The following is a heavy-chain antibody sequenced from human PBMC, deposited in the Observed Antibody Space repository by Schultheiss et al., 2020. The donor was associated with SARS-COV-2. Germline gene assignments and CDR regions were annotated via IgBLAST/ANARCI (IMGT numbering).Heavy chain of an antibody. V-gene: IGHV3-23*01. CDR1: GFTFSTYV. CDR3: AKVAQYSSSWYTDYYYYYGMDV. Sequence: GGSLRLSCAASGFTFSTYVMNWVRQAPGKGLEWVSAISGSGGSTYYADSVKGRFTISRDNSQNTLYLQMNSLRAEDTAVYYCAKVAQYSSSWYTDYYYYYGMDVWGQGTTVTVSS. CDR2: ISGSGGST. J-gene: IGHJ6*02. D-gene: IGHD6-13*01.